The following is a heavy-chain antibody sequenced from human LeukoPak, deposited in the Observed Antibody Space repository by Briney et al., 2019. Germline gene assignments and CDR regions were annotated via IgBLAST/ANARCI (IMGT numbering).Heavy chain of an antibody. CDR3: ARSVGYDYGDYRD. V-gene: IGHV4-61*01. CDR1: GGSVSSGKYY. D-gene: IGHD4-17*01. J-gene: IGHJ4*02. CDR2: ISHSGST. Sequence: RSSETLSLTCTVSGGSVSSGKYYWSWIRQPPGKALEYIGYISHSGSTNYNPSLKSRVTISVDTSKNQFSLRLRSVTAADTAVYYCARSVGYDYGDYRDWGQGTLVTVSS.